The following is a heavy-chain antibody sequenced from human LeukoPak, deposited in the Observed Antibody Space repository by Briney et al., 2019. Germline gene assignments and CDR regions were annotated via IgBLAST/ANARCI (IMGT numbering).Heavy chain of an antibody. J-gene: IGHJ4*02. D-gene: IGHD6-13*01. CDR1: GGSISSSSYY. CDR3: ARGGPRGSWYPVRYYFDY. V-gene: IGHV4-39*07. CDR2: IYYSGST. Sequence: PSETLSLTCTVSGGSISSSSYYWGWIRQPPGKGLEWIGSIYYSGSTNYNPSLKSRVTISVDTSKNQFSLKLSSVTAADTAVYYCARGGPRGSWYPVRYYFDYWGQGTLVTVSS.